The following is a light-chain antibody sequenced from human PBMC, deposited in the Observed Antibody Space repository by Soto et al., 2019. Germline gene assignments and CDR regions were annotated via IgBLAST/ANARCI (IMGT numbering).Light chain of an antibody. Sequence: DIVMTQSPDSLAVSLGESATINCKSSQSVLYSSNNKHYLAWYQQKPGQPPKLLIYWASTRESGVPDRFSGSGSGTDFTLTISSLQAEDVAVYYCQQYYSTPLFTFGHGNKVDIK. J-gene: IGKJ3*01. CDR1: QSVLYSSNNKHY. CDR2: WAS. V-gene: IGKV4-1*01. CDR3: QQYYSTPLFT.